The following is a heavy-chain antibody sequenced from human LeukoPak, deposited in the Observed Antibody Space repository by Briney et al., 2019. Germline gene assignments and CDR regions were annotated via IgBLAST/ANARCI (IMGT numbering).Heavy chain of an antibody. D-gene: IGHD5-24*01. V-gene: IGHV3-23*01. CDR3: ARVRDGYIMGFDY. CDR2: ISDSGGST. CDR1: GFTFSSYG. Sequence: GGSLRLSCAASGFTFSSYGMSWVRRAPGKGLEWVSDISDSGGSTYFADSVRGRLTISRDNSKNTLYLQMNSLRAEDTAVYYCARVRDGYIMGFDYWGQGTLVTVSS. J-gene: IGHJ4*02.